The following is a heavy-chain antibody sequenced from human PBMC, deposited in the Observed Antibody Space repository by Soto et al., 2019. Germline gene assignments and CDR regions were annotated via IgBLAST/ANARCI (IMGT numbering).Heavy chain of an antibody. CDR2: IYYSGST. J-gene: IGHJ3*02. CDR1: GGSISSYY. CDR3: ARPQISMVRGVKYPGAFDI. D-gene: IGHD3-10*01. V-gene: IGHV4-59*08. Sequence: PSETLSLTCTVSGGSISSYYWSWIRQPPGKGLEWIGYIYYSGSTNYNPSLKSRVTISVDTSKNQFSLKLSSVTAADTAVYYCARPQISMVRGVKYPGAFDIWGQGTLVTVS.